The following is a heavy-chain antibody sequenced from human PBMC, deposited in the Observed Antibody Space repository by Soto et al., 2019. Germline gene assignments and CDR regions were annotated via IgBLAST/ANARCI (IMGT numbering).Heavy chain of an antibody. D-gene: IGHD3-3*01. V-gene: IGHV3-48*03. CDR2: ISSNGSTI. CDR1: GFTFSSYE. CDR3: APDGELEWLLFDY. Sequence: GGSLRLSCAASGFTFSSYEMNWVRQAPGKGLEWVSYISSNGSTIYYADSVKGRFTISRDNAKNSLYLQMNSLRAEDTAVYYCAPDGELEWLLFDYWGQGTLVTVSS. J-gene: IGHJ4*02.